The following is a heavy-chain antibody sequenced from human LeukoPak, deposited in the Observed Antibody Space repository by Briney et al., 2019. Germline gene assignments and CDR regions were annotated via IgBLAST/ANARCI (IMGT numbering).Heavy chain of an antibody. V-gene: IGHV4-39*01. CDR2: IYYSGST. CDR1: GGSISSSSYY. J-gene: IGHJ3*02. Sequence: SETLSLTCTVSGGSISSSSYYWGCIRQPPGKGLEWIGSIYYSGSTFHNPSLRSRVTLSVDTSKNQFSLRLRSVTAADTAVYYCAREDGYNMDDAFDIWGQGTMVSVSS. D-gene: IGHD5-24*01. CDR3: AREDGYNMDDAFDI.